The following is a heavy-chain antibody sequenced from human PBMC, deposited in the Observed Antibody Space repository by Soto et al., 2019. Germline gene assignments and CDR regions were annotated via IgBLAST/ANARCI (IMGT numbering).Heavy chain of an antibody. CDR1: GYTFTSYD. Sequence: ASVKVSCKASGYTFTSYDINWVRQATGQGLEWMGWMNPNSGNTGYAQKIQGRVTMTRNTSISTAYMELRSLRSEDTVVYYCARVPMYYDFWSGYSPDYYYYMDVWGKGTTVTVSS. CDR3: ARVPMYYDFWSGYSPDYYYYMDV. V-gene: IGHV1-8*01. J-gene: IGHJ6*03. D-gene: IGHD3-3*01. CDR2: MNPNSGNT.